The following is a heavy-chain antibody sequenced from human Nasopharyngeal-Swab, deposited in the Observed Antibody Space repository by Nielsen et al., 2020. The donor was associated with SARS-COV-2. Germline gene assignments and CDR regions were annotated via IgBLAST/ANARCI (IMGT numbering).Heavy chain of an antibody. CDR2: ISSSSSYI. CDR1: GFPFSSYS. Sequence: GAPKISRAASGFPFSSYSMNWVRQAPGKGLEWVSSISSSSSYIYYADSVKGRFTISRDNAKNSLYLQMNSLRAEDTAVYYCARGSGGMDVWGKGTTVTVSS. D-gene: IGHD3-16*01. V-gene: IGHV3-21*01. J-gene: IGHJ6*04. CDR3: ARGSGGMDV.